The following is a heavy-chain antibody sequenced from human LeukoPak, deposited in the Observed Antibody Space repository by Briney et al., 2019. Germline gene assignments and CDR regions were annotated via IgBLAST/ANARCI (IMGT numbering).Heavy chain of an antibody. J-gene: IGHJ4*02. CDR2: IRYDGSNE. D-gene: IGHD6-19*01. Sequence: GGSLRLSCAPSGSTFSSYGMHWVRQAPGKGLEWVAFIRYDGSNEYYADSVKGRFTISRDNSKNTLYLQMNSLRAEDSAVYYCARDLTYSGWYYFDYWGQGTLVTVSS. CDR1: GSTFSSYG. V-gene: IGHV3-30*02. CDR3: ARDLTYSGWYYFDY.